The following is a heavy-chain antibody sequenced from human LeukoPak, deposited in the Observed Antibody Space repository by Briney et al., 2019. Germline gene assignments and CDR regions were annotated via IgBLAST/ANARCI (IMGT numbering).Heavy chain of an antibody. CDR3: VRSVTTLSDFHN. CDR2: ISNNGGST. V-gene: IGHV3-64D*09. CDR1: EFTLSSYI. Sequence: GGSLRLSCLASEFTLSSYIMHWVRQAPGKGLEYVSAISNNGGSTYYADSVKGRFTISRDNSKNTLYLQMNSLRPEDTAVYYCVRSVTTLSDFHNWGQGTLVSVSS. J-gene: IGHJ4*02. D-gene: IGHD4-17*01.